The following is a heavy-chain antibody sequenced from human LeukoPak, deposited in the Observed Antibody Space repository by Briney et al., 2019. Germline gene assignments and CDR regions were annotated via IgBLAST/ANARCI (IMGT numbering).Heavy chain of an antibody. CDR2: ISAYNGNT. V-gene: IGHV1-18*01. D-gene: IGHD3-22*01. J-gene: IGHJ4*02. Sequence: ASVKVSCKASGYTFTSYGISWVRQAPGQGLEWMGWISAYNGNTNYAQKLQGRVTMTTDTSTSTAYTELRSLRSDDTAVYYCARVDYDSSGYWVYWGQGTLVTVSS. CDR3: ARVDYDSSGYWVY. CDR1: GYTFTSYG.